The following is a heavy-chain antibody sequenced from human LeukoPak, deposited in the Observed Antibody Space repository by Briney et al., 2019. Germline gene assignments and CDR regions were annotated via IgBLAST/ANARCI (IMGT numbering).Heavy chain of an antibody. Sequence: GGSLRLSCAASGFTFSTYAMGWVRQAPGKGLEWVSTISGSGGSTYYADSLKGRFTISRDNSKNTLYLQMNSLRAEDTAVYYCAKAKTQALVLPGNYWGQGTLVTVSS. J-gene: IGHJ4*02. CDR2: ISGSGGST. CDR3: AKAKTQALVLPGNY. CDR1: GFTFSTYA. D-gene: IGHD1-14*01. V-gene: IGHV3-23*01.